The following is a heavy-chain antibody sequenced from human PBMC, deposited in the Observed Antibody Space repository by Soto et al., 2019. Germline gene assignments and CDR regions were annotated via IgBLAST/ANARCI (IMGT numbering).Heavy chain of an antibody. D-gene: IGHD3-3*01. J-gene: IGHJ4*02. CDR1: GCTFSSYA. CDR3: ATITIFGVVIIGYFDY. V-gene: IGHV1-69*13. CDR2: IIPIFGTA. Sequence: RASVKVSCKASGCTFSSYAISWVRQAPGQVLEWMGGIIPIFGTANYAQKFQGRVTITADESTSTAYMELSSLRSEDTAVYYCATITIFGVVIIGYFDYWGQGTLVTVS.